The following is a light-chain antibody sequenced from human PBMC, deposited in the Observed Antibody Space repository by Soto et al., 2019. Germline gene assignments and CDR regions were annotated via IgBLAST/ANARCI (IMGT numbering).Light chain of an antibody. CDR1: SSDIGAYDY. J-gene: IGLJ1*01. Sequence: QSLLAHPASFSGSPGQSITISSIGTSSDIGAYDYVSWYHQHPGRAPKLIIYEVSHRFSGLSYRFSGSKSGNTASLTISGLQAEDEGDYYRTSFAPGRVYVFGSGTKVTVL. V-gene: IGLV2-14*03. CDR3: TSFAPGRVYV. CDR2: EVS.